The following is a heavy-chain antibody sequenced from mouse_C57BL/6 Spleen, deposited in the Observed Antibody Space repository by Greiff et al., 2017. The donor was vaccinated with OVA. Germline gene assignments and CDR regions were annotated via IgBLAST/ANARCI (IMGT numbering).Heavy chain of an antibody. V-gene: IGHV5-6*01. Sequence: EVQLQESGGDLVKPGGSLKLSCAASGFTFSSYGMSWVRQTPDKRLEWVATISSGGSYTYYPASVKGRFTISRDNAKNTLYLQMSSLKSEDTAMYYCARHKDGPFAYWGQGTLVTVSA. CDR2: ISSGGSYT. D-gene: IGHD2-3*01. J-gene: IGHJ3*01. CDR1: GFTFSSYG. CDR3: ARHKDGPFAY.